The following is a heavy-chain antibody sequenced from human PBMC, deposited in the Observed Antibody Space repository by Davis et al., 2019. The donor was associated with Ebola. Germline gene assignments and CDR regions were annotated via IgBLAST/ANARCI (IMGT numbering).Heavy chain of an antibody. CDR3: ARGISGWYGVLLDF. V-gene: IGHV4-34*01. J-gene: IGHJ4*02. D-gene: IGHD6-19*01. Sequence: SETLSLTCAVYGGSFSGYYWSWIRQPPGKGLEWIGEINHSGSTNYNPSLKSRVTISVDTSKNQFSLKLSSVTAADTAVYYCARGISGWYGVLLDFWGQGTLVTVSS. CDR2: INHSGST. CDR1: GGSFSGYY.